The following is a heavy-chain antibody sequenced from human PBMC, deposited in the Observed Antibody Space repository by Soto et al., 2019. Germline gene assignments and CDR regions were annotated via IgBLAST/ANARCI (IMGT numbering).Heavy chain of an antibody. CDR2: IYYGGST. V-gene: IGHV4-59*08. D-gene: IGHD7-27*01. Sequence: SETLSLTYTFSGDSISTDYWSWIRQSPGKGLEWIGFIYYGGSTNYNPSLKSRVTISVDTPKNQFSLKLSSVTAADTAVYYCAKNWNWGSLVHWGQGTLVTVS. J-gene: IGHJ4*02. CDR3: AKNWNWGSLVH. CDR1: GDSISTDY.